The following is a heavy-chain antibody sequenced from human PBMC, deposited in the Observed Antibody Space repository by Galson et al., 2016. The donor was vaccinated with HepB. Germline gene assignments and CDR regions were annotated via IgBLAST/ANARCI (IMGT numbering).Heavy chain of an antibody. CDR2: INAGKSIT. V-gene: IGHV1-3*01. D-gene: IGHD1-1*01. J-gene: IGHJ4*02. Sequence: SVKVSCKASGYTYSDYHIHWVRQAPGQRPEWMGYINAGKSITKYSQKFQGRVTLTRDVSANIAYMEVRTLRSEDTAVYFVASRTYTLNFYPFNYWGRGMLVTVSS. CDR3: ASRTYTLNFYPFNY. CDR1: GYTYSDYH.